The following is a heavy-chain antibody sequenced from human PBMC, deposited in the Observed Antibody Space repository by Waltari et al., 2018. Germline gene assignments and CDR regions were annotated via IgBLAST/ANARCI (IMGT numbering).Heavy chain of an antibody. D-gene: IGHD6-13*01. Sequence: QVQRVQSGAEMKRPGASVKVSGKASGYTFADFYIHWVRKAPGQGFEWMGWVSPKNGVTNYVPKFQGRVTMTRDTSINTVYMELRRLTSDDTAVYFCVRDLAQQLYDYWGQGTLVTVSS. J-gene: IGHJ4*02. CDR3: VRDLAQQLYDY. V-gene: IGHV1-2*02. CDR2: VSPKNGVT. CDR1: GYTFADFY.